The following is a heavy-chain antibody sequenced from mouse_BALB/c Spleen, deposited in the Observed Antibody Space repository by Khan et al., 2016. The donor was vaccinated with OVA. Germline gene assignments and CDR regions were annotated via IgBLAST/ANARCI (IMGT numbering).Heavy chain of an antibody. Sequence: DVKLQESGPGLVKPSQSLSLTCTVTGYSITSGYGWNWIRQFPGNKLEWMGYISYSGSTNYNPSLKSRISITRDTSNNQFFLQFNSVTTEDTATYYCARTARIKYWGQGTTLTVSS. CDR3: ARTARIKY. CDR2: ISYSGST. J-gene: IGHJ2*01. CDR1: GYSITSGYG. V-gene: IGHV3-2*02. D-gene: IGHD1-2*01.